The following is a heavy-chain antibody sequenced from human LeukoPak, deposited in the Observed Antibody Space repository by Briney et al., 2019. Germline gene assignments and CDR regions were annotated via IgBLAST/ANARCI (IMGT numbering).Heavy chain of an antibody. CDR1: GGSISSYY. CDR3: ASRYYDSSGDYAFGI. D-gene: IGHD3-22*01. J-gene: IGHJ3*02. CDR2: IYYSGST. V-gene: IGHV4-59*01. Sequence: SETLSLTCTVSGGSISSYYWSWIRQPPGKGLEWIGYIYYSGSTNYNPSLKSRVTISVDTSKNQFSLKLSSVTAADTAVYYCASRYYDSSGDYAFGIWGQGTMVTVSS.